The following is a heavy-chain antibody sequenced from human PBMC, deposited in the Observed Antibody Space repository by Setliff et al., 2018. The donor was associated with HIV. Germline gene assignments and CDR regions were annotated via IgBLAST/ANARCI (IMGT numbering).Heavy chain of an antibody. CDR2: IFHSGDT. V-gene: IGHV4-31*03. CDR1: GVSVGSGDYY. CDR3: ATRPRIAARPFDY. D-gene: IGHD6-6*01. J-gene: IGHJ4*02. Sequence: SETLSLTCSVSGVSVGSGDYYWHWIRQHPEKALEWIGYIFHSGDTYYNPSLKSRISMSVDTSKNQFSLELTSLTAADTAVYYCATRPRIAARPFDYWGQGMLVTVYS.